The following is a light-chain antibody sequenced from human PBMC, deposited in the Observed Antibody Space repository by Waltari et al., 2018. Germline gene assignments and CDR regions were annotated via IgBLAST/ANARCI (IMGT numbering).Light chain of an antibody. J-gene: IGLJ2*01. CDR1: RPNLGSKN. Sequence: QSVLTQPPPASGTPGQRVTTSCSGSRPNLGSKNVTWYQPSPGTAPKLPIYSNNQRPSGVPDRFSGSKSGTSASLAISGLQSEDEADYYCAAWDDSLNGVVFGGGTKLTVL. CDR2: SNN. V-gene: IGLV1-44*01. CDR3: AAWDDSLNGVV.